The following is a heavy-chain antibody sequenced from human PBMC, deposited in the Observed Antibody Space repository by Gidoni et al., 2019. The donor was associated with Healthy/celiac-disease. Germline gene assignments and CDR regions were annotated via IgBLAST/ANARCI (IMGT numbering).Heavy chain of an antibody. Sequence: QVQLQESGPGLVKPSGTLSLTCAVSGGSISSSKWWSWVRQPPGKGLEWIGEIYYSGSTNYNPSLKSRVTISVDKSKKQFSLKLSSVTAADTAVYYCAISCSSTSCYFDYWGQGTLVTVSS. CDR2: IYYSGST. CDR3: AISCSSTSCYFDY. CDR1: GGSISSSKW. V-gene: IGHV4-4*02. D-gene: IGHD2-2*01. J-gene: IGHJ4*02.